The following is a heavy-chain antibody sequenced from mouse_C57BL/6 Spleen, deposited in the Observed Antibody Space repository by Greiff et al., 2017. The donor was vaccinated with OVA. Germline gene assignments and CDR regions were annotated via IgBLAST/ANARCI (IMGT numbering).Heavy chain of an antibody. J-gene: IGHJ1*03. V-gene: IGHV1-54*01. CDR1: GYAFTNYL. CDR2: INPGSGGT. D-gene: IGHD1-1*01. Sequence: QVQLQQSGAELVRPGTSVKVSCKASGYAFTNYLIEWVKQRPGQGLEWIGVINPGSGGTNYNEKFKGKATLTADKSSSTAYMQLSSLTSEDSAVYFCARDYYGSSYFDVWGTGTTVTVSS. CDR3: ARDYYGSSYFDV.